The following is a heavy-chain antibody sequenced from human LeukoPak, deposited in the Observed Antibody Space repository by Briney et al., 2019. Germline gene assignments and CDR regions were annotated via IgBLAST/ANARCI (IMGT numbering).Heavy chain of an antibody. J-gene: IGHJ6*02. V-gene: IGHV5-51*07. CDR2: IYPGDSDT. D-gene: IGHD4-11*01. CDR3: ARHGLDYSNSGYYGMDV. CDR1: GYSFTSYW. Sequence: GESLKISCKGSGYSFTSYWIGWVHQMPGKGLEWMGIIYPGDSDTRYSPSFQGQVTISADKSISTAYLQWSSLKASDTAMYYCARHGLDYSNSGYYGMDVWGQGTTVTVSS.